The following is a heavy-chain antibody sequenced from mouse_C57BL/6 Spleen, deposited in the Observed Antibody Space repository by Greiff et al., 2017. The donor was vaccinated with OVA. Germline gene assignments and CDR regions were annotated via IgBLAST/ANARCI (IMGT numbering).Heavy chain of an antibody. Sequence: VQLQQSGPELVKPGASVKIPCKASGYTFTDYNMDWVKQSHGKSLEWIGDINPNNGGTIYNQKFKGKATLTVDKPSSTAYMELRSLTSEDTAVYYCARTLGRYWYFDVWGTGTTVTVSS. CDR3: ARTLGRYWYFDV. CDR1: GYTFTDYN. D-gene: IGHD4-1*01. V-gene: IGHV1-18*01. CDR2: INPNNGGT. J-gene: IGHJ1*03.